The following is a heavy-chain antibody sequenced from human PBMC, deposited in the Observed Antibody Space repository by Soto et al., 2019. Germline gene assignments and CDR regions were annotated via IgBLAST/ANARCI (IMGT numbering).Heavy chain of an antibody. J-gene: IGHJ6*02. CDR2: ISYDGSNK. V-gene: IGHV3-30*18. Sequence: GGALGLSCAASGFTFSSYGMHWVRQAPGKGLEWVAVISYDGSNKYYADSVKGRFTISRDNSKNALYLQMNSLRAEDTAVYYCAKGPFGSGTHYYGMDVWGQGTTVTVSS. CDR1: GFTFSSYG. CDR3: AKGPFGSGTHYYGMDV. D-gene: IGHD3-10*01.